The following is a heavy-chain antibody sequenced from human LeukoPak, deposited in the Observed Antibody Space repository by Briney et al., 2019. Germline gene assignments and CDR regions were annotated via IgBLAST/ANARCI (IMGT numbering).Heavy chain of an antibody. CDR1: GYTFTSYD. J-gene: IGHJ6*03. D-gene: IGHD6-13*01. Sequence: ASVKVSCKASGYTFTSYDINWVRQATGQGLEWMGWMNPNSGNTGYAQKFQGRVTMTRNTSISTAYMELSSLRSEDTAVYYCARLGYSSSWYSPSYYYYYMDVWGKGTTVTVSS. CDR3: ARLGYSSSWYSPSYYYYYMDV. V-gene: IGHV1-8*01. CDR2: MNPNSGNT.